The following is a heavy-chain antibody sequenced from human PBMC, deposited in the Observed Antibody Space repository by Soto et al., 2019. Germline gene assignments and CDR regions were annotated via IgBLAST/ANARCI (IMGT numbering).Heavy chain of an antibody. CDR3: ARLGYYYDSSGYVSGY. CDR1: GGTFSSYA. Sequence: SVKVSCKASGGTFSSYAISWVRQAPGQGLEWMGGIIPIFGTANYAQKFQGRVTITADESTSTAYMELSSLRSEDTAVYYCARLGYYYDSSGYVSGYWGQGTLVTVSS. D-gene: IGHD3-22*01. CDR2: IIPIFGTA. J-gene: IGHJ4*02. V-gene: IGHV1-69*13.